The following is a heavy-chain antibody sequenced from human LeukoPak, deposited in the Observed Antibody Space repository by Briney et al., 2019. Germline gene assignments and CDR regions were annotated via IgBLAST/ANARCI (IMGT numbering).Heavy chain of an antibody. J-gene: IGHJ6*02. V-gene: IGHV1-18*04. D-gene: IGHD3-3*01. Sequence: ASVKVSCKASGYTFTGYYIHWVRQAPGQGLEWMGWISAYNGNTNYAQKLQGRVTMTTDTSTSTAYMELRSLRSDDTAVYYCARDQRHYDFWSGYYTVVGISNYYYYGMDVWGQGTTVTVSS. CDR2: ISAYNGNT. CDR3: ARDQRHYDFWSGYYTVVGISNYYYYGMDV. CDR1: GYTFTGYY.